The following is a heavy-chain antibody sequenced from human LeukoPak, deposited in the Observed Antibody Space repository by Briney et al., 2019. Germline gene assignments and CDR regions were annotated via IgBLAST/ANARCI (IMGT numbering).Heavy chain of an antibody. D-gene: IGHD1-14*01. CDR3: ARGVEPLAANTLAY. Sequence: PGGSLRLSCAASGFTVITNDMTWLRQAPGKGLEWVSVLYSYGNTKYADSLQGRFTISRDNSKNTLYLEMNSLSPDDTAVYYCARGVEPLAANTLAYWGQGTLVTVSS. V-gene: IGHV3-53*01. CDR2: LYSYGNT. CDR1: GFTVITND. J-gene: IGHJ4*02.